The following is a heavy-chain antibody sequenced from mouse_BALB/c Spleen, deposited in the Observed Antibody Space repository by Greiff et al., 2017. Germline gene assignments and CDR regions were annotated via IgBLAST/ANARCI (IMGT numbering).Heavy chain of an antibody. CDR3: ARGGRRYGMDY. Sequence: EVQLQQSGAELVKPGASVKLSCTASGFTINDTYMHWVKQRPEQGLEWIGRIDPANGNTKYDPKFQGKATLTADTSSNTAYLQLSSLTSEDTAVYYCARGGRRYGMDYWGQGTPVTVSA. CDR1: GFTINDTY. J-gene: IGHJ4*01. D-gene: IGHD1-2*01. V-gene: IGHV14-3*02. CDR2: IDPANGNT.